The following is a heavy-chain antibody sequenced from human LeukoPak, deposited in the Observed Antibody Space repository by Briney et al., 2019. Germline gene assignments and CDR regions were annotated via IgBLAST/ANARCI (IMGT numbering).Heavy chain of an antibody. CDR3: ARAFGNDSSGYYYRRYWYFDL. Sequence: ASVKVSCKVSGYTFTSYGISWVRQAPGQGLEWMGWISAYNGNTNYAQKLQGRVTMTTDTSTSTAYMELRSLRSDDTAVYYCARAFGNDSSGYYYRRYWYFDLWGRGTLVTVSS. J-gene: IGHJ2*01. V-gene: IGHV1-18*01. CDR2: ISAYNGNT. CDR1: GYTFTSYG. D-gene: IGHD3-22*01.